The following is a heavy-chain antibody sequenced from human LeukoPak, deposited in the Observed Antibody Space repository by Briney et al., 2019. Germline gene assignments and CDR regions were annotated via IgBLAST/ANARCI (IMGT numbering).Heavy chain of an antibody. CDR1: GSTFSSYW. CDR3: ARDRHGETGDWCFDL. V-gene: IGHV3-7*01. CDR2: VNQDGSDK. J-gene: IGHJ2*01. D-gene: IGHD4-17*01. Sequence: GGSLRLSCAASGSTFSSYWMSWVRQAPGRGLEWVANVNQDGSDKYYVDSVKGRFTISRDNSKNSLYLQMNSLRAEDTAVYYCARDRHGETGDWCFDLWGRGTLVTVSS.